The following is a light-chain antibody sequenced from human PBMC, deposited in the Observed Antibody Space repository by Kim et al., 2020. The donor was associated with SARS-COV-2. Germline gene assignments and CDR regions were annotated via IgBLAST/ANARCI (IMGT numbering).Light chain of an antibody. CDR1: SLRSYY. CDR3: QSRDSGGNVV. Sequence: SSELTQDPAVSVALGQTVRITCQGDSLRSYYATWYQQKPRQAPVLVIYGRNNRPSGTPDRFSGSTSGNTASLTISGAQAEDEADFYCQSRDSGGNVVFGGGTKVTVL. J-gene: IGLJ2*01. CDR2: GRN. V-gene: IGLV3-19*01.